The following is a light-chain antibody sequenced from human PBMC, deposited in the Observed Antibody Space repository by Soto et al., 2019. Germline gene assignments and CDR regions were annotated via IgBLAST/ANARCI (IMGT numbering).Light chain of an antibody. V-gene: IGKV1-39*01. Sequence: IHITPSPSSLSASVGDRVTITCRASQSIRSYLNWYQQKPGKAPKLLIYAASSLQSGVPSRFSGSGSGTDFTLTISSLQPEDFATYYCQQSYSTLITFGQGTRLEIK. J-gene: IGKJ5*01. CDR2: AAS. CDR1: QSIRSY. CDR3: QQSYSTLIT.